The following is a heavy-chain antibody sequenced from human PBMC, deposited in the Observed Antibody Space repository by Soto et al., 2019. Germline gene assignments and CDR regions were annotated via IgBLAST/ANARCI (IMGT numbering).Heavy chain of an antibody. V-gene: IGHV3-74*01. Sequence: EVQLVESGGGLVQPGESLRLSCAASGFTFSYYWMHWVRQAPGKGLVWVSRIHSDGRSTTYADSVKGRFTISRDNARNTVYLQMNSLRVEDTAVYYCARGDRGASDICGQGTVVTVSA. D-gene: IGHD1-26*01. J-gene: IGHJ3*02. CDR3: ARGDRGASDI. CDR2: IHSDGRST. CDR1: GFTFSYYW.